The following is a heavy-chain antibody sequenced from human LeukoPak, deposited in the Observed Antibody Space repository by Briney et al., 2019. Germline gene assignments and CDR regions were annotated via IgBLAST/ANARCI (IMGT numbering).Heavy chain of an antibody. Sequence: GASVKVSCKASGYTFTSYDINWVRQATGQGLEWMGYMNPASGNTGYAQKFQGRVTMTTDTSISTAYMELSSLRSDDTAVYYCARVPREIASIWGQGTMVTVSS. CDR3: ARVPREIASI. J-gene: IGHJ3*02. CDR2: MNPASGNT. CDR1: GYTFTSYD. D-gene: IGHD3-16*02. V-gene: IGHV1-8*01.